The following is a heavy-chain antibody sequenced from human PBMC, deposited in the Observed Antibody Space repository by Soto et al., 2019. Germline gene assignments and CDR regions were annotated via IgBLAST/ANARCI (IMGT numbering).Heavy chain of an antibody. CDR2: IYYSGRT. CDR1: GGSISSGGYY. CDR3: ARVAYNWNRDFDY. Sequence: QVQLQESGPGPVKPSQTLSLTCTVSGGSISSGGYYWSWIRQHPGKGLEWIGYIYYSGRTYYNPSLKSRVTISVDTSQNQFSLNLSSVTAADTAVYYCARVAYNWNRDFDYWGQGTLVTVSS. V-gene: IGHV4-31*03. J-gene: IGHJ4*02. D-gene: IGHD1-20*01.